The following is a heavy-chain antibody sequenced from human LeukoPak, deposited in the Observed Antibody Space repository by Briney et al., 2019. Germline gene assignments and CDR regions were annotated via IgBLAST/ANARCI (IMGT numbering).Heavy chain of an antibody. CDR1: GGSFSGYY. CDR2: INHSGST. Sequence: PSETLSLTCAVYGGSFSGYYWSWIRQPPGKGLEWIGEINHSGSTNYNPSLESRVTISVDTSKNQFSLKLSSVTAADTAVYYCARLSITMVRGAQYWGQGTLVTVSS. D-gene: IGHD3-10*01. V-gene: IGHV4-34*01. J-gene: IGHJ4*02. CDR3: ARLSITMVRGAQY.